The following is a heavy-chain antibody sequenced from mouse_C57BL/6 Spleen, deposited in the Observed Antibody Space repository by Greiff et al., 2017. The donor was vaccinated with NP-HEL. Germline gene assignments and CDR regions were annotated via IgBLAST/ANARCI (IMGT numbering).Heavy chain of an antibody. CDR2: ISYDGSN. J-gene: IGHJ4*01. Sequence: EVHLVESGPGLVKPSQSLSLTCSVTGYSITSGYYWNWIRQFPGNKLEWMGYISYDGSNNYNPSLKNRISITRDTSKNQFFLKLNPVTTEDTATYYCAREGSEDYDYAMDYWGQGTSVTVSS. D-gene: IGHD2-4*01. CDR1: GYSITSGYY. V-gene: IGHV3-6*01. CDR3: AREGSEDYDYAMDY.